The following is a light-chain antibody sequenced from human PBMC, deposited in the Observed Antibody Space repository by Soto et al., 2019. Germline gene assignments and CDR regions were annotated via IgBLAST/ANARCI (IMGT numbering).Light chain of an antibody. CDR2: GAS. CDR3: QRYNNWPPHT. V-gene: IGKV3-15*01. Sequence: ETVMTQSPATLSVSPGEGATLSCRASQSVGSNLAWYQQRPGQAPRLLIYGASTRATGIPARFSGSGSGTEFTLTISGLQSEDFAVYYCQRYNNWPPHTFGQGTKLEIK. CDR1: QSVGSN. J-gene: IGKJ2*01.